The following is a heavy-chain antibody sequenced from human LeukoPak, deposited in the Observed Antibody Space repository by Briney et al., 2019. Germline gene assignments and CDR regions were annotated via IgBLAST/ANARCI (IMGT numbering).Heavy chain of an antibody. Sequence: SETLSLTCAVYGGSFSAYYWSWIRQPPGKGLEWIGEINHSGTTNYNSSPKSRVTISVDTSKNQFSLKLSSVTAADTAVYYCARGSDVVVVPAVIPGNYYSDYWGQGTLVTVSS. CDR2: INHSGTT. CDR1: GGSFSAYY. V-gene: IGHV4-34*01. J-gene: IGHJ4*02. CDR3: ARGSDVVVVPAVIPGNYYSDY. D-gene: IGHD2-2*01.